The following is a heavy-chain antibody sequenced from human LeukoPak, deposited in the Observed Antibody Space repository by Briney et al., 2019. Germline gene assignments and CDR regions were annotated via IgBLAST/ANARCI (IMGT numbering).Heavy chain of an antibody. V-gene: IGHV4-59*08. Sequence: PSETLSLTCTVSGGSISSYYWSWIRQPPGKGLEWIGYIYYSGSTNYNPSLKSRVTISVDTSKNQFSLRLSSVTAADTAVYYCARHFITIFGVVPRGWFDPWGQGTLVTVSS. CDR2: IYYSGST. CDR3: ARHFITIFGVVPRGWFDP. CDR1: GGSISSYY. D-gene: IGHD3-3*01. J-gene: IGHJ5*02.